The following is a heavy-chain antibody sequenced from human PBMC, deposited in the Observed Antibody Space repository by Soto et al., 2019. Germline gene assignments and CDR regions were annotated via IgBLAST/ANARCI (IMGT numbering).Heavy chain of an antibody. J-gene: IGHJ6*02. CDR1: GDSVSSNSAA. D-gene: IGHD6-6*01. V-gene: IGHV6-1*01. CDR3: ARTAARRYYYGMDV. Sequence: SQTLSLTCAISGDSVSSNSAAWNWIRQSPSRGLEWLGRTYYRSRWYNDYAVSVKSRIIINPDTSNNQFSLHLNSVTPEDTAVYYCARTAARRYYYGMDVWGQGTTVTVS. CDR2: TYYRSRWYN.